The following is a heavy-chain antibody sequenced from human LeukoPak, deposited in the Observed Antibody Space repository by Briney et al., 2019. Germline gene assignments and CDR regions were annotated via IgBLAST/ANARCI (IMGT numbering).Heavy chain of an antibody. J-gene: IGHJ4*02. D-gene: IGHD2-15*01. Sequence: SETLSLTCTVSGGSISSYYWSWIRQPPGKGLEWIGYIYYSGSTNYNPSLKSRVTISVDTSKNQFSLKLSSVTAADTAVYYCARWDRYCSGGCMVDYWGQGTLVTVSS. CDR3: ARWDRYCSGGCMVDY. CDR2: IYYSGST. V-gene: IGHV4-59*12. CDR1: GGSISSYY.